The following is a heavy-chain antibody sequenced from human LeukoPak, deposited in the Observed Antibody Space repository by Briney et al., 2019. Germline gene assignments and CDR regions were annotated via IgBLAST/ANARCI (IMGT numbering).Heavy chain of an antibody. V-gene: IGHV1-24*01. CDR2: FDPDDGEA. Sequence: ASVKVSCKVSGYTFTELFIHWVRQTPGEGLEWMGGFDPDDGEAVYAQKFQGRVTMTEDTSTDTAYMDLRSLRPEDTAVYYCTTGNRDDGSDYDLYYKYSMDVWGQGTTVTVSS. CDR1: GYTFTELF. J-gene: IGHJ6*02. D-gene: IGHD3-22*01. CDR3: TTGNRDDGSDYDLYYKYSMDV.